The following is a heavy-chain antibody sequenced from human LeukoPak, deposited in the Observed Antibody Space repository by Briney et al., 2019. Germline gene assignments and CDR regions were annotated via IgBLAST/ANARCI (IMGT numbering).Heavy chain of an antibody. CDR2: ISYDGSNK. D-gene: IGHD1-26*01. J-gene: IGHJ4*02. Sequence: HAGGSLRLSCAASGFTFSSYAMHWVRQAPGKGLEWVAVISYDGSNKYYADSVKGRFTISRDNSKNTLYLQMNSLRAEDTAVYYCARARGWELLGGLDYWGQGNLVTVSS. V-gene: IGHV3-30-3*01. CDR1: GFTFSSYA. CDR3: ARARGWELLGGLDY.